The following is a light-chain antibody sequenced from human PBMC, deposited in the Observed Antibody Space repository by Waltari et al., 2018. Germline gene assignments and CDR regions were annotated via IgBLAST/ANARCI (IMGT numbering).Light chain of an antibody. CDR3: SSYTTSSTYV. V-gene: IGLV2-14*03. CDR1: SSDVGGYNF. CDR2: DVT. J-gene: IGLJ1*01. Sequence: QSALTQPASVSGSPGQSITISCTGTSSDVGGYNFVSWYQQHPGKVPKLIIYDVTNRPSGVSNRVSGSKSGNTAYLTISGLQAEDEADYYCSSYTTSSTYVFGTGTKVTVL.